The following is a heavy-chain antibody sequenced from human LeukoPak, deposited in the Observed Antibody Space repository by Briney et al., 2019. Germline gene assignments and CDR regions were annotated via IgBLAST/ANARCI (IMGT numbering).Heavy chain of an antibody. CDR2: ISGNGDSI. CDR1: QFNFNKFG. Sequence: GGSLRLSCATAQFNFNKFGMTWVSQAPGKGLEWVASISGNGDSIQYAASVKGRFTISRDNSKNTLYLQMNSLRAEDTAVYYCAKGYYYYMDVWGKGTTVTVSS. CDR3: AKGYYYYMDV. V-gene: IGHV3-23*01. J-gene: IGHJ6*03.